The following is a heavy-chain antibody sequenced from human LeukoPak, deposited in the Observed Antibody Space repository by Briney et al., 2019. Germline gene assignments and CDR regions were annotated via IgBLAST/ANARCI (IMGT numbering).Heavy chain of an antibody. CDR2: IYTSGST. D-gene: IGHD3-10*01. V-gene: IGHV4-4*07. CDR1: GGSISSYY. CDR3: ARGDMWFGAPYYYYMDV. J-gene: IGHJ6*03. Sequence: PSETLSLTCTVSGGSISSYYRSWIRQPAGKGLEWIGRIYTSGSTNYNPSLKSRVTMSVDTSKNQFSLKLSSVTAADTAVYYCARGDMWFGAPYYYYMDVWGKGTTVTVSS.